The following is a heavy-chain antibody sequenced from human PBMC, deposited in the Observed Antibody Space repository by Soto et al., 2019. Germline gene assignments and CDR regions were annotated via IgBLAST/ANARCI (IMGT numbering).Heavy chain of an antibody. CDR1: EGFITSNNW. Sequence: PSDTVSLTSAVSEGFITSNNWCTWVLQPPRQGLEWIGEIYRTGSTNYSPSIKSRVTISLDKSENQFSLKVPSLTAADTAVYYCASRDPGTSVDYWGQGTLVTVSS. V-gene: IGHV4-4*02. J-gene: IGHJ4*02. D-gene: IGHD1-7*01. CDR2: IYRTGST. CDR3: ASRDPGTSVDY.